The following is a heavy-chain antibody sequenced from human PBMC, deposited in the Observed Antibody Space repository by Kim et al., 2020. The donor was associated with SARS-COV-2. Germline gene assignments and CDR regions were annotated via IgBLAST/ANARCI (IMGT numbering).Heavy chain of an antibody. CDR1: GGSISSSSYY. CDR2: IYYSGST. J-gene: IGHJ6*02. CDR3: ARQRELRRYGMDV. Sequence: SETLSLTCTVSGGSISSSSYYWGWIRQPPGKGLEWIGSIYYSGSTYYNPSLKSRVTISVDTSKNQFSLKLSSVTAADTAVYYCARQRELRRYGMDVWGQGTTVTVSS. D-gene: IGHD1-7*01. V-gene: IGHV4-39*01.